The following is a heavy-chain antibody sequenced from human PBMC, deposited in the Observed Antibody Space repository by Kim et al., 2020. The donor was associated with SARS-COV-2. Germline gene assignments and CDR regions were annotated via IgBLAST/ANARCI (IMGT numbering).Heavy chain of an antibody. D-gene: IGHD5-18*01. CDR3: ARGRGTGYSYGYRWFDP. V-gene: IGHV4-34*01. CDR1: GGSFSGYY. CDR2: INHSGST. Sequence: SETLSLTCAVYGGSFSGYYWSWIRQPPGKGLEWIGEINHSGSTNYNPSLKSRVTISVDTSKNQFSLKLSSVTAADTAVYYCARGRGTGYSYGYRWFDPWGQGTLVTVSS. J-gene: IGHJ5*02.